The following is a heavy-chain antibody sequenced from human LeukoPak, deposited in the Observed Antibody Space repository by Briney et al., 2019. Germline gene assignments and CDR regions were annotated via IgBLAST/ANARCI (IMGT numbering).Heavy chain of an antibody. CDR3: AKKERIMVIGNYFDY. CDR1: GFTFSSYA. J-gene: IGHJ4*02. V-gene: IGHV3-23*01. CDR2: ISGSGGST. Sequence: GGSLRLSCAASGFTFSSYAMSWVRQAPGKGLEWVSAISGSGGSTYYADSVKGRFTISRDNSKNTLYLQMNSLRAEDTAVYYCAKKERIMVIGNYFDYWGQGTLVTVSS. D-gene: IGHD3/OR15-3a*01.